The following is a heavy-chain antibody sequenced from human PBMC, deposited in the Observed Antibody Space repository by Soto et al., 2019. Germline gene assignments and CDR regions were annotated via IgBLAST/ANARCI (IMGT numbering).Heavy chain of an antibody. CDR1: GGTFSSYA. CDR3: ARAGDYYDSSGPPGGMDV. Sequence: SVKVSCKAAGGTFSSYAISWVRQAPGQGLEWMGGIIPIFGTANYAQKFQGRVTITAGESTSTAYMELSSLRSEDTAVYYCARAGDYYDSSGPPGGMDVWGQGPTVTVSS. J-gene: IGHJ6*02. D-gene: IGHD3-22*01. CDR2: IIPIFGTA. V-gene: IGHV1-69*13.